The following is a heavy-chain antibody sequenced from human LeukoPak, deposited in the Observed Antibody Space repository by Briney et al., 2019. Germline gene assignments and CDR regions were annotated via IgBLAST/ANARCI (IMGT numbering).Heavy chain of an antibody. CDR2: IYYSGST. J-gene: IGHJ6*02. CDR3: ARGGGGYNGFYYGMDV. Sequence: SQTLSLTCTVSGGSISSGSYYWNWIRQPPGKGLEWIGYIYYSGSTKYNPSLKSRVTISVVTSKNQFPLRLNSVTAADTAVYYCARGGGGYNGFYYGMDVWGQGTTVTVSS. V-gene: IGHV4-61*01. CDR1: GGSISSGSYY. D-gene: IGHD5-12*01.